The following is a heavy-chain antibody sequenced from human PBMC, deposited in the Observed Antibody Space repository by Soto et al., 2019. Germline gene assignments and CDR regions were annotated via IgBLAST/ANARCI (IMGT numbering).Heavy chain of an antibody. CDR2: IWYDGSNK. CDR3: ARGPWEWHFDY. Sequence: QVQLVESGGGVVQPGRSLRLSCAASGFTFSSYGMHWVRQAPGKGLEWVAVIWYDGSNKYYADSVKGRFTISRDNSKNTLYLQMNSLRAEDTAVYYCARGPWEWHFDYWGQGTLVTVSS. CDR1: GFTFSSYG. D-gene: IGHD3-3*01. V-gene: IGHV3-33*01. J-gene: IGHJ4*02.